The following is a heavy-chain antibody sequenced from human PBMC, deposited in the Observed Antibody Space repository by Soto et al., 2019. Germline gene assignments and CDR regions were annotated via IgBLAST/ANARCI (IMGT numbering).Heavy chain of an antibody. V-gene: IGHV3-21*01. J-gene: IGHJ6*02. CDR1: GFTFSSYS. CDR3: ASTDELPTDEYYYYGMDV. D-gene: IGHD1-26*01. CDR2: ISSSSSYI. Sequence: EVQLVESGGGLVKPGGSLRLSCAASGFTFSSYSMNWVRQAPGKGLEWVSSISSSSSYIYYADSVKGRFTISRDNAKNSLYLQMNSLRAEDTAVYYCASTDELPTDEYYYYGMDVWGQGTTVTVSS.